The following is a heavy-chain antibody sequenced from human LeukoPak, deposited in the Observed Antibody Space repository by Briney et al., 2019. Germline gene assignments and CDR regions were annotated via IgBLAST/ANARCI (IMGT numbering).Heavy chain of an antibody. J-gene: IGHJ4*02. CDR1: GFTFSIYV. CDR2: IDGSGVTT. D-gene: IGHD1-26*01. V-gene: IGHV3-23*01. Sequence: GGSLRLSCAAYGFTFSIYVMSWVRQAPGKGLEWVSDIDGSGVTTYYADSVKGRFTISRDNSKNTLYLQMNSLRAEDTAVYYCAKDTQRGSYGYWGQGSLVTVSS. CDR3: AKDTQRGSYGY.